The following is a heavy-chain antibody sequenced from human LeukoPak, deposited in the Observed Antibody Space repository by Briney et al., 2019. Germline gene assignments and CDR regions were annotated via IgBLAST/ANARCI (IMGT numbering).Heavy chain of an antibody. CDR3: ACHNSGYGLTFDY. J-gene: IGHJ4*02. V-gene: IGHV3-48*03. Sequence: PGGSLRLSCAASGFPFSDFEMNWVRQAPGKGLEWVSYISSGGSSIYYADSVKGRFTISRDNAKNSLYLQMDSLRAEDTAVYYCACHNSGYGLTFDYWGQGTLVTVSS. CDR2: ISSGGSSI. CDR1: GFPFSDFE. D-gene: IGHD5-12*01.